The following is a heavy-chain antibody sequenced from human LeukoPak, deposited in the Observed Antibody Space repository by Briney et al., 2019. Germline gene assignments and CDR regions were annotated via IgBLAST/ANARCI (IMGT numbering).Heavy chain of an antibody. V-gene: IGHV1-18*01. CDR2: IIPILGIA. J-gene: IGHJ4*02. CDR3: ARDSSGWFDY. CDR1: GYTFTSYD. D-gene: IGHD6-19*01. Sequence: ASVKVSCKASGYTFTSYDINWVRQAPGQGLEWMGRIIPILGIANYAQKLQGRVTMTTDTSTSTAHMELRSLRSDDTAVYYCARDSSGWFDYWGQGTLVTVSS.